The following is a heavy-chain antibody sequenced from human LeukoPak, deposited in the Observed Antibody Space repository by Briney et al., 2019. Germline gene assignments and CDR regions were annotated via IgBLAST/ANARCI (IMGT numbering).Heavy chain of an antibody. CDR2: IIPIFGTA. J-gene: IGHJ5*02. Sequence: SSVKVSCKAAVATFSSYAISWVRQAPGQGLEWRGGIIPIFGTANYAQKFQGRVTITADESTSTAYMELSSLRSEDTAVYYCARGFGGRSYCSSTSCYAESWFDPWGQGTLVTVSS. V-gene: IGHV1-69*01. D-gene: IGHD2-2*01. CDR3: ARGFGGRSYCSSTSCYAESWFDP. CDR1: VATFSSYA.